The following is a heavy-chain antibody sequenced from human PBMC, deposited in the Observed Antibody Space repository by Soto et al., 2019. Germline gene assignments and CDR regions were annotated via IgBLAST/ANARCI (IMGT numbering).Heavy chain of an antibody. Sequence: GGSLRLSCAASGFTFSSYAMHWVRQAPGKGLEWVAVISYDGSNKYYADSVKGRFTISRDNSKNTLYLQMKSLRAEDTAVYYCARDLAVADYYYYGMDVWGQGTTVTVSS. J-gene: IGHJ6*02. V-gene: IGHV3-30-3*01. CDR1: GFTFSSYA. CDR2: ISYDGSNK. CDR3: ARDLAVADYYYYGMDV. D-gene: IGHD6-19*01.